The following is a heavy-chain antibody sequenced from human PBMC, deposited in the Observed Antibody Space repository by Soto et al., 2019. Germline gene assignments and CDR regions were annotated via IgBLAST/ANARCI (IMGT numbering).Heavy chain of an antibody. J-gene: IGHJ6*02. CDR3: ARGQGAATGDYYYHGMDV. Sequence: GGSLRLSCAASGFIFSGSAIHWVRQASGKGLEWVGRIRSRANNFATSSAASVKGRFTFSRDDSKNTAYLQMNTLKPEDTAVYYCARGQGAATGDYYYHGMDVWGQGTTVTVSS. V-gene: IGHV3-73*01. CDR2: IRSRANNFAT. D-gene: IGHD2-15*01. CDR1: GFIFSGSA.